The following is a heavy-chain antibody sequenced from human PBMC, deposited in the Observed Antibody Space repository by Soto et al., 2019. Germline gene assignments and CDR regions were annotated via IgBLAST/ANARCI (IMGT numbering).Heavy chain of an antibody. CDR1: GGTFSSYT. J-gene: IGHJ6*02. D-gene: IGHD4-17*01. Sequence: QVQLVQSGAEVKKPGSSVKVSCKASGGTFSSYTISRVRQAPGQGLEWMGRIIPILGIANYAQKFQGRVTITADKSTSTAYMELSSLRSEDTAVYYCARDPTVTTFYYYGMDVWGQGTTVTVSS. V-gene: IGHV1-69*08. CDR2: IIPILGIA. CDR3: ARDPTVTTFYYYGMDV.